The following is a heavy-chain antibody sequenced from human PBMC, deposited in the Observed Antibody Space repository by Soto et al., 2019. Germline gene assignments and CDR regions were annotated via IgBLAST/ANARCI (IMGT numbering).Heavy chain of an antibody. Sequence: QITLKESGPTLVKPTQTLTLICTFSGFSLTTDRVGVGWSRQPPGEALEWLAVIYWDDTKTYRPSLESRLTNTKDTPKNPVALTMNNNDSVDTATYFLSPAYWGRALLRGQGTLVNVSS. CDR1: GFSLTTDRVG. V-gene: IGHV2-5*02. CDR3: SPAYWGRALL. J-gene: IGHJ4*02. D-gene: IGHD3-16*01. CDR2: IYWDDTK.